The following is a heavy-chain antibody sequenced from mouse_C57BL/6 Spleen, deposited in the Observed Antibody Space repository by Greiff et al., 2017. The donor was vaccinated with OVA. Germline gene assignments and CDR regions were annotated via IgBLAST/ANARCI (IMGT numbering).Heavy chain of an antibody. Sequence: EVHLVESGGGLVKPGGSLKLSCAASGFTFSDYGMHWVRQAPEKGLEWVAYISSGSSTIYYADTVKGRFPISRDNAKNTLFLQMTSLWAEDTGMYYCATFDGYYYAMDYWGQGTSVTVSS. CDR1: GFTFSDYG. J-gene: IGHJ4*01. CDR3: ATFDGYYYAMDY. D-gene: IGHD2-3*01. V-gene: IGHV5-17*01. CDR2: ISSGSSTI.